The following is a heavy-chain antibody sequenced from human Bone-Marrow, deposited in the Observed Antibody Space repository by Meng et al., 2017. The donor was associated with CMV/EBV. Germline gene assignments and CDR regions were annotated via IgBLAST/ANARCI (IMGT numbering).Heavy chain of an antibody. D-gene: IGHD1-26*01. CDR1: GFTFSSYA. CDR3: AKDITPSIVGATPVD. CDR2: ISWDGGST. V-gene: IGHV3-43D*03. J-gene: IGHJ4*02. Sequence: GGSLRLSCAASGFTFSSYAMSWVRQAPGKGLEWVSLISWDGGSTYYADSVKGRFTISRDNSKNSLYLQMNSLRAEDTALYYCAKDITPSIVGATPVDWGQGTLVTVSS.